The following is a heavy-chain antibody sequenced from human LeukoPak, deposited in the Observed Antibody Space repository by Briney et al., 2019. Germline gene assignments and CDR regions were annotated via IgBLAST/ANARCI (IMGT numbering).Heavy chain of an antibody. V-gene: IGHV3-23*01. CDR3: AKRDY. Sequence: GASLRLSWAASGYTFSSSVMNWVRQAPGKGLEWVFIITGSGGTTYYADFVKGRFTITGDNSKNTLYLQVNSLRGEDPAVYYCAKRDYWGQGTLVTVSS. J-gene: IGHJ4*02. CDR2: ITGSGGTT. CDR1: GYTFSSSV.